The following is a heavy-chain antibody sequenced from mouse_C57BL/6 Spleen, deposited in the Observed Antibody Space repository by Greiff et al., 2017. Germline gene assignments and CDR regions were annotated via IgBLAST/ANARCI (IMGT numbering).Heavy chain of an antibody. Sequence: DVHLVESGGDLVKPGGSLKLSCAASGFTFSSYGMSWVRQTPDKRLEWVATISSGGSYTYYPDSVKGRFTISRDNAKNTLYLQMSSLKSEDTAMYYCARRPDGYYFDYWGQGTTLTVSS. CDR3: ARRPDGYYFDY. J-gene: IGHJ2*01. V-gene: IGHV5-6*01. CDR2: ISSGGSYT. CDR1: GFTFSSYG. D-gene: IGHD2-3*01.